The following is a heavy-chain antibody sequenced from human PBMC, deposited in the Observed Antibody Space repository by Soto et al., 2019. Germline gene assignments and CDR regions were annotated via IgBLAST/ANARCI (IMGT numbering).Heavy chain of an antibody. CDR1: GGTFSSYT. D-gene: IGHD3-16*01. Sequence: SVKVSCKASGGTFSSYTISWVRQAPGQGLEWMGRINPMADVLHYAQRFQGRVTITADRSTGIGYMELSSLTTEDTAVYYCVEGLRLGELSRWGQGTKVTVSS. CDR3: VEGLRLGELSR. J-gene: IGHJ4*02. CDR2: INPMADVL. V-gene: IGHV1-69*02.